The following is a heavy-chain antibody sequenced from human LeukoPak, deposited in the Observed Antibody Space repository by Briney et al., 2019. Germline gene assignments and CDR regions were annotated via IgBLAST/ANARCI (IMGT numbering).Heavy chain of an antibody. CDR3: ALRGGGYFDY. Sequence: TSETLSLTCAVYGGSFSGYYWSWIRQPPGKRLEWIGEINHSGSTNYNPSLKSRVTISVDTSKNQFSLKMSSVTAADTAVYYCALRGGGYFDYWGQGTLVTVSS. D-gene: IGHD3-16*01. J-gene: IGHJ4*02. CDR1: GGSFSGYY. V-gene: IGHV4-34*01. CDR2: INHSGST.